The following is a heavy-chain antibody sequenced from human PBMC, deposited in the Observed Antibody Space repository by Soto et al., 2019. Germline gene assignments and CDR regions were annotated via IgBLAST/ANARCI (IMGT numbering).Heavy chain of an antibody. CDR1: GYIFTSYS. Sequence: ASVKVSCKASGYIFTSYSMHWVRQAPGQRLEWMGWINAGNGNTKYSQKLQGRVTISRHTSASTAYMELSSLRLEDTAVYYCARGATHFDYWGQGTLVTVSS. CDR2: INAGNGNT. J-gene: IGHJ4*02. CDR3: ARGATHFDY. V-gene: IGHV1-3*01. D-gene: IGHD1-26*01.